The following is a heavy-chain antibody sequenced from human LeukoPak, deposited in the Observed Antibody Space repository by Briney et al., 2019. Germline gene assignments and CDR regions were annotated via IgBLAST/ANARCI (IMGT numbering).Heavy chain of an antibody. CDR1: GYTFTDYS. V-gene: IGHV1-2*02. D-gene: IGHD3-10*01. CDR2: INPNTGGT. J-gene: IGHJ4*02. Sequence: ASVKVSCKASGYTFTDYSIHWVRQAPGQGLEWMGWINPNTGGTNYAQKFQGRVTMTRDTSISTAYMELSRLRSDDTAVYYCARDLINYGSGSYFNLLGNYWGQGTLVTVSS. CDR3: ARDLINYGSGSYFNLLGNY.